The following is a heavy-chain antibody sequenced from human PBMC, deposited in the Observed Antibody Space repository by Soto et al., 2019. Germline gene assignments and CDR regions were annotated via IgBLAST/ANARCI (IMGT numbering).Heavy chain of an antibody. CDR1: GYIFSNYV. Sequence: VQLVQSGGEVKKPGASAKGSCKASGYIFSNYVINWVRQVPGQGLEWMGWISAYNGNTNYAQKFQGRVTLTTDTSTNTAYMELRSLRSDDTAVYYCARASGGGVGTTSYWGQGTRVTVSS. V-gene: IGHV1-18*01. CDR2: ISAYNGNT. J-gene: IGHJ4*02. D-gene: IGHD1-26*01. CDR3: ARASGGGVGTTSY.